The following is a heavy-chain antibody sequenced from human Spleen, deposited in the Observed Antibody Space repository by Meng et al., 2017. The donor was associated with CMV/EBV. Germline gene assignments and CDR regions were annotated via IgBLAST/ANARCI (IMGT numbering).Heavy chain of an antibody. J-gene: IGHJ4*02. CDR3: ARVRLGDSSGLQWYYFDY. CDR2: IYTRGST. Sequence: QVQPLGSGAGLVQPSGPLALTCLFSGGALSSYYWSWIRQPAGKGLEWIGRIYTRGSTNYNPSLKSQVTMSVDTSKNQFSLKLSSVTAANTAVYYCARVRLGDSSGLQWYYFDYWGQGTLVTVSS. V-gene: IGHV4-4*07. CDR1: GGALSSYY. D-gene: IGHD3-22*01.